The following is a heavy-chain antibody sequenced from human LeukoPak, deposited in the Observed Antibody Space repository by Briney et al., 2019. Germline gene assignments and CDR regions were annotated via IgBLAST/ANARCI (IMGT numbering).Heavy chain of an antibody. CDR3: AKSGNTLGPPYYYHYMDV. CDR2: ISDTGGST. J-gene: IGHJ6*03. D-gene: IGHD3-16*01. Sequence: GGSLRLSCAASGFTFSGSAMHWVRQAPGKGLEWVSGISDTGGSTYYADSVKGRFTISRDNYKNTLYLQMNSLRAEDTAVYYCAKSGNTLGPPYYYHYMDVWGKGTTVTISS. CDR1: GFTFSGSA. V-gene: IGHV3-23*01.